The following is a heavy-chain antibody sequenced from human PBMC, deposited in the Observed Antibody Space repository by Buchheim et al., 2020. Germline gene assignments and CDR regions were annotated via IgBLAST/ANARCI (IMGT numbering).Heavy chain of an antibody. CDR2: ISGSGGST. Sequence: EVQLLESGGGLIQPGGSLRLSCAASGFTFSSYAMSWVRQAPGKGLEWVSAISGSGGSTYYADSVKGRFTISRDNSKNTMYLQMNSLRAEDTAVYYCAKDQWSGYYAHYYYGMDVWGRGTT. V-gene: IGHV3-23*01. CDR1: GFTFSSYA. D-gene: IGHD3-3*01. J-gene: IGHJ6*02. CDR3: AKDQWSGYYAHYYYGMDV.